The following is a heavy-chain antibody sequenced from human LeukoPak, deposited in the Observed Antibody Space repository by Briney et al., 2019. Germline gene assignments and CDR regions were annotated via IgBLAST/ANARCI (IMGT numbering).Heavy chain of an antibody. J-gene: IGHJ4*02. Sequence: GGSLRLSCVGSGFTSIAYALTWARQAPGKGLEWVSGISGGGVTTYYADSVKGRFTISRDNSKNTLYLQMNSLRADDTAVYFCAREGYSSGWFRLWGQGTLVTVSS. CDR2: ISGGGVTT. CDR3: AREGYSSGWFRL. V-gene: IGHV3-23*01. CDR1: GFTSIAYA. D-gene: IGHD6-19*01.